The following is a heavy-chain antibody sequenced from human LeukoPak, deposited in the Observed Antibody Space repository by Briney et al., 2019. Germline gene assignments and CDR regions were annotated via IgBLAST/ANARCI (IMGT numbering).Heavy chain of an antibody. CDR1: GFTFSCCA. Sequence: GGSLRLSCAASGFTFSCCAIHWVRQAPGRGLEWVAVISSDENTKFYADSVKGRFTVCRDNSKKTVWLQMNSLRAEDTAVYYCAKKGGSSGRYDYLDYWGQGTLVTVSS. D-gene: IGHD6-19*01. CDR3: AKKGGSSGRYDYLDY. V-gene: IGHV3-30-3*02. CDR2: ISSDENTK. J-gene: IGHJ4*02.